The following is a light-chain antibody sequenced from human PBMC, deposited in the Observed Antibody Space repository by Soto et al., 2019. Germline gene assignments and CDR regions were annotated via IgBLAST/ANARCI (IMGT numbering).Light chain of an antibody. J-gene: IGLJ1*01. CDR1: SSDVGAYNF. V-gene: IGLV2-14*03. CDR2: DVS. CDR3: TSYTTSGTYV. Sequence: QSVLTQPASVSGSPGQSIAISCTGTSSDVGAYNFVSWYQHQPGKAPQLMIFDVSNLPSGVSDRFSGSKAGNPASLTISGLQAEDEADYYCTSYTTSGTYVFGIGTKVTVL.